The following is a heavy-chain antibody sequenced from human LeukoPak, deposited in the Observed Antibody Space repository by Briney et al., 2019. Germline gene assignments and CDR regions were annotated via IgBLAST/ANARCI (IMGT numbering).Heavy chain of an antibody. CDR1: GYMFIGYY. Sequence: GASVKVSCKASGYMFIGYYIHWVRQAPGQGLEWMGWINPNSGGTNYAQKFRGRVTMTRAPSINTAYMEVISLASDDTAVNYCARDSSITTPRGGFDIWGQGTKATVSS. CDR2: INPNSGGT. D-gene: IGHD3-22*01. J-gene: IGHJ3*02. CDR3: ARDSSITTPRGGFDI. V-gene: IGHV1-2*02.